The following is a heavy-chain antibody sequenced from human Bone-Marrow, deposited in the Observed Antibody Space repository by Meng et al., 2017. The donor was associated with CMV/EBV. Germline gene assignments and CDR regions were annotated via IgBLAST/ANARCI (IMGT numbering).Heavy chain of an antibody. CDR1: GGSVSSGSYY. CDR3: ARDNRRIQLWLGAYCMDV. CDR2: IYYSGNT. V-gene: IGHV4-61*01. Sequence: SEIRSLTCTVPGGSVSSGSYYWSWIRQPPGKGLEWIGYIYYSGNTNYNPSLKSRVTISVDTSKNQFSLKLSSVTAADTAVYYCARDNRRIQLWLGAYCMDVWGQGTTVTVSS. J-gene: IGHJ6*02. D-gene: IGHD5-18*01.